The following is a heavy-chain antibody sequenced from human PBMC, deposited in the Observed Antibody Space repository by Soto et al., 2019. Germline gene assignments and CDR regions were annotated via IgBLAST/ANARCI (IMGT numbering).Heavy chain of an antibody. CDR1: GGSISSNDYY. CDR3: ARDQGGYTIFDY. Sequence: QVQLQESGPGLVKPSQTLSLTCTVSGGSISSNDYYWSWIRQLPGKGLEWIGYIYYSGSTYYNPSLKRRVTRPVDTPKNQFSRIRYAVTAADTAVYYCARDQGGYTIFDYWGQGTLVTVSS. J-gene: IGHJ4*02. V-gene: IGHV4-31*03. CDR2: IYYSGST. D-gene: IGHD5-18*01.